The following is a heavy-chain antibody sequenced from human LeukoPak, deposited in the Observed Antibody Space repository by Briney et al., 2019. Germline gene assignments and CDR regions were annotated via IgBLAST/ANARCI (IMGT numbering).Heavy chain of an antibody. Sequence: GGSLRLSCAASGFTVSSNYMSWVRQAPGKGLEWVSVIYSGGSTYYADSVKGRFTISRDNSKNTLYLQMNSLRAEDTAVYYCARSLLWFGELSSAYYFDNWGQGTLVTVSS. D-gene: IGHD3-10*01. V-gene: IGHV3-53*01. CDR3: ARSLLWFGELSSAYYFDN. CDR1: GFTVSSNY. CDR2: IYSGGST. J-gene: IGHJ4*02.